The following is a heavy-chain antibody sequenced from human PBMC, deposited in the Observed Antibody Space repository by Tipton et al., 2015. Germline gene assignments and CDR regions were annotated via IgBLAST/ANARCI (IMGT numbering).Heavy chain of an antibody. Sequence: TLSLTCTVSGTSISPYYWGWIRQPPGKGLEWIGYVFYSGSTNFNRANYNPSLMSRVTISDDTSKNQFSLRLTSVTAADTAVYYCARGGDRDFGDYVEHSLDYWGQGALVTVSS. J-gene: IGHJ4*02. CDR2: VFYSGSTNFNRA. CDR3: ARGGDRDFGDYVEHSLDY. CDR1: GTSISPYY. V-gene: IGHV4-59*01. D-gene: IGHD4-17*01.